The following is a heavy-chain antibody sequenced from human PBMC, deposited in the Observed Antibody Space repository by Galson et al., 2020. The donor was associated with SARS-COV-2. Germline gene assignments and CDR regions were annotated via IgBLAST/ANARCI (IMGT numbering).Heavy chain of an antibody. D-gene: IGHD3-10*01. Sequence: SETLSLTCSVSGDSVTSGSHYWSWIRQAPGKGLEWIGYISYSGDPKYNPSLKSRVTISLDTSKNHFSLKMNSVTAADTAVYYCAGDGGPYYYGPKTFPWGQGTRVIVSS. CDR3: AGDGGPYYYGPKTFP. V-gene: IGHV4-61*03. CDR1: GDSVTSGSHY. J-gene: IGHJ5*02. CDR2: ISYSGDP.